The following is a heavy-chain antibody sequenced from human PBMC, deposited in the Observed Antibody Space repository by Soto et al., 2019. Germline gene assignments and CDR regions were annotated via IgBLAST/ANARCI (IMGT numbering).Heavy chain of an antibody. CDR3: AREVDRSSGWED. CDR2: IYYSGST. D-gene: IGHD6-19*01. CDR1: GGSISSYY. V-gene: IGHV4-59*01. Sequence: PSETLSLTCTVSGGSISSYYWSWIRQPPGKGLGWIGYIYYSGSTNYNPSLKSRVTISVDTSKNQFSLKLSSVTAADTAVYYCAREVDRSSGWEDWGQGTLVTVSS. J-gene: IGHJ4*02.